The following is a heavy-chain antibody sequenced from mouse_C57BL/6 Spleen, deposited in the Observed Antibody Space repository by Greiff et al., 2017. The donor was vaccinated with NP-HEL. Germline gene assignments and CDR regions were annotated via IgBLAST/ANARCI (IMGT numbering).Heavy chain of an antibody. CDR3: ARNPSMGYGSSYFDY. Sequence: VKLQESGAELVKPGASVKMSCKASGYTFTTYPIEWMKQNHGKSLEWIGNFHPYNDDTKYNEKFKDKATLTVDKSSSTAYMQLSSLTSEDSAVYYCARNPSMGYGSSYFDYWGQGTTLTVSS. V-gene: IGHV1-47*01. CDR1: GYTFTTYP. J-gene: IGHJ2*01. D-gene: IGHD1-1*01. CDR2: FHPYNDDT.